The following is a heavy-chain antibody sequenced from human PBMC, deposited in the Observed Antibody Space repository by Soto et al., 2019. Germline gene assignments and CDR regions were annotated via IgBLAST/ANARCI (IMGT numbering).Heavy chain of an antibody. CDR1: GFSFSSYG. CDR2: ISNDGNRK. D-gene: IGHD2-21*01. Sequence: GGSLRLSCAASGFSFSSYGMHWVRQAPGRGLEWVTVISNDGNRKYYGESVKGRFSVSRDNDKDTLYLQMNGLRPEDTGVYYCAKDRRLLSALDMWGQGTTVTVPS. J-gene: IGHJ3*02. V-gene: IGHV3-30*18. CDR3: AKDRRLLSALDM.